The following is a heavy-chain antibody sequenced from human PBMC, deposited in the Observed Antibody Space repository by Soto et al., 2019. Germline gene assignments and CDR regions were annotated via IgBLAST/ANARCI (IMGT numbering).Heavy chain of an antibody. D-gene: IGHD5-18*01. CDR2: ISGSGGST. V-gene: IGHV3-23*01. Sequence: GESLKISCAASGFTFSSYAMSWVRQAPGKGLEWVSAISGSGGSTYYADSVKGRFTISRDNSKNTLYLQMNSLRAEDTAVYYCAKTDQWQLSHAFDIWGQGTMVTVSS. CDR3: AKTDQWQLSHAFDI. J-gene: IGHJ3*02. CDR1: GFTFSSYA.